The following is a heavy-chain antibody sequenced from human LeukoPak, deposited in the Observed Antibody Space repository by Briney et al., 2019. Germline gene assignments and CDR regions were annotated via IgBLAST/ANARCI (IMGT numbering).Heavy chain of an antibody. CDR3: ARESSGPGWFDP. CDR2: INPSGGST. D-gene: IGHD6-25*01. CDR1: GYTFTSYY. Sequence: ASVKVSCKASGYTFTSYYMHWVRQAPGQGLEWMGIINPSGGSTSYAQRFQGRVTMTRDTSTSTVYMELSSLRSEDTAVYYCARESSGPGWFDPWGQGTLVTVSS. V-gene: IGHV1-46*01. J-gene: IGHJ5*02.